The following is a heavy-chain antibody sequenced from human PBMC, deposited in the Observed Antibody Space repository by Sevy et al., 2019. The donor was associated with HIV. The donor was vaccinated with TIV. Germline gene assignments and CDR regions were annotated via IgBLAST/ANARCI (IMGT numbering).Heavy chain of an antibody. J-gene: IGHJ6*02. V-gene: IGHV4-59*12. D-gene: IGHD3-10*01. CDR2: IYYSGST. CDR1: GGSISSYY. Sequence: SETLSLTCTVSGGSISSYYWTWIRQPPGKGLEWIGYIYYSGSTTYYNPSLNSRVTMSTDTSTNLISLSLSSVTAADTAVYYCARVVWGAGTYNNDPGRPYYFYGLDVWGQGTTVTVSS. CDR3: ARVVWGAGTYNNDPGRPYYFYGLDV.